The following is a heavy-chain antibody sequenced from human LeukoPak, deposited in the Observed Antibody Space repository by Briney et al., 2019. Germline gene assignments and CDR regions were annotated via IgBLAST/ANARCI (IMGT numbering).Heavy chain of an antibody. CDR2: IGGSDDRT. CDR1: GFTFSNYA. V-gene: IGHV3-23*01. Sequence: PGGSLRLSCEASGFTFSNYAMSWVRQAPGKGLEWVSGIGGSDDRTYYADSVKGRLTISRDNSKNTLFLQINSLRAEDTAIYYCAEDEADHYWYFDLWGRGTLVTVSS. CDR3: AEDEADHYWYFDL. J-gene: IGHJ2*01.